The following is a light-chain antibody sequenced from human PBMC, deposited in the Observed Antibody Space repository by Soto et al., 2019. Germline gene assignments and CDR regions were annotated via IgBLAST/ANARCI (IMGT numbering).Light chain of an antibody. J-gene: IGKJ1*01. Sequence: DIQMTHSPSTLSASVGDRVTITCRASQSITDSLAWYQQKPGKAPKLLIYKAATLERGVPSRFSGSGSGTEFTLAISSLQPDDFATYYCQQYQSYSWTFGQGTKVEVK. CDR2: KAA. CDR1: QSITDS. CDR3: QQYQSYSWT. V-gene: IGKV1-5*03.